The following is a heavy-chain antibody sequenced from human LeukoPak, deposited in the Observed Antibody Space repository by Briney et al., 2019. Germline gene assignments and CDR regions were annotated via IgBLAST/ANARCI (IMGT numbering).Heavy chain of an antibody. D-gene: IGHD2-2*01. CDR1: GFTFSSYS. V-gene: IGHV3-21*01. CDR3: ARAQSDIVVDY. CDR2: ISSSSSYI. Sequence: GGSLRLSCAASGFTFSSYSMNWVRQAPGKGLEWVSSISSSSSYIYYADSVKGRFSISRDNAKNSLYLQMNSLRAEDTAVYYCARAQSDIVVDYWGQGTLVTVSS. J-gene: IGHJ4*02.